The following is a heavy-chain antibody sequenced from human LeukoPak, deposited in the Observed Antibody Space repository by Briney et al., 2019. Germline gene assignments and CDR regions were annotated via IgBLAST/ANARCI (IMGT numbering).Heavy chain of an antibody. CDR2: IWYDGSNK. Sequence: GGSLRLSCAASGFTFSSYGMHWVRQAPGKGLEWVAVIWYDGSNKYYADSVKGRFTVSRDNSKNTLYLQMNSLRAEDTAVYYCARALWSGPVYYGMDVWGQGTTVTVSS. V-gene: IGHV3-33*01. CDR1: GFTFSSYG. J-gene: IGHJ6*02. CDR3: ARALWSGPVYYGMDV. D-gene: IGHD3-10*01.